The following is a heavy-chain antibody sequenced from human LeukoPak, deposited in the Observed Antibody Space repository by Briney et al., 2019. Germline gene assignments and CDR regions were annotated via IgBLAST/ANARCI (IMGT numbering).Heavy chain of an antibody. CDR1: GYNFTSYW. V-gene: IGHV5-51*01. D-gene: IGHD3-22*01. CDR3: ARHYATNYFDSNSY. CDR2: IYPGDSDT. J-gene: IGHJ4*02. Sequence: GESLKITCKGSGYNFTSYWIGWVRQMPGKGLEWMGIIYPGDSDTRYSPSLQGQVTISADKSISTDYLQCSSLKASDTAIYYCARHYATNYFDSNSYWGQGTLVTVSS.